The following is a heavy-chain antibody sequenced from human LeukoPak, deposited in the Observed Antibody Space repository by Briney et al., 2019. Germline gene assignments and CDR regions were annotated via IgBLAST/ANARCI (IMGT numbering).Heavy chain of an antibody. CDR3: AKRPYDFWSGYFFDS. CDR2: TSGSGGST. D-gene: IGHD3-3*01. V-gene: IGHV3-23*01. CDR1: GFTFSNNT. J-gene: IGHJ4*02. Sequence: GGSLRLSCAASGFTFSNNTMSWVRQAPGKGLEWVSGTSGSGGSTNYADSVKGRLTISRDNSKNTLYLQMSSLRAEDTAVYYCAKRPYDFWSGYFFDSWGQGTLVTVSS.